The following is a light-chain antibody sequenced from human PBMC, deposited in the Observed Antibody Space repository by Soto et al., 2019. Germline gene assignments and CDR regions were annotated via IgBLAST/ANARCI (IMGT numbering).Light chain of an antibody. CDR3: QQYGSLSWA. CDR2: GAS. J-gene: IGKJ1*01. Sequence: IVLTQSPGTLSLSPGERATLSCRASQSVGSDFLAWYQQRPGQPPRILIFGASGRATGTPDRFSGSGSGTDFTLTISRLEPEDFAVYYCQQYGSLSWAFGQGTKVDIK. V-gene: IGKV3-20*01. CDR1: QSVGSDF.